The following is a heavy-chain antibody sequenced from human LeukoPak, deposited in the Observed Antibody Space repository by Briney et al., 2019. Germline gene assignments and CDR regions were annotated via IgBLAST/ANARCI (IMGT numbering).Heavy chain of an antibody. V-gene: IGHV1-24*01. J-gene: IGHJ3*02. D-gene: IGHD3-22*01. CDR1: GYTLTELS. Sequence: GASVKVSCKVSGYTLTELSMHWVRQAPGKGLEWKGGFDPEDGETIYAQKFQGRVTMTEDTSTDTAYMELSSLRSEDTAVYYCATGPYSSGYYYTGHDAFDIWGQGTMVTVSS. CDR3: ATGPYSSGYYYTGHDAFDI. CDR2: FDPEDGET.